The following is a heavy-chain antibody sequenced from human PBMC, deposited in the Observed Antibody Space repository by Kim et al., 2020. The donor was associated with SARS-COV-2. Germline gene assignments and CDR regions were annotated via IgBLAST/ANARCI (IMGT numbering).Heavy chain of an antibody. CDR1: GGSISSGGYY. CDR3: AREMSRYDRNWFDP. Sequence: SETLSLTCTVSGGSISSGGYYWSWIRQHPGKGLEWIGYIYYSGSTYYNPSLKSRVTISVDTSKNQFSLKLSSVTAADTAVYYCAREMSRYDRNWFDPWGQGTLVTVSS. V-gene: IGHV4-31*03. J-gene: IGHJ5*02. CDR2: IYYSGST. D-gene: IGHD5-12*01.